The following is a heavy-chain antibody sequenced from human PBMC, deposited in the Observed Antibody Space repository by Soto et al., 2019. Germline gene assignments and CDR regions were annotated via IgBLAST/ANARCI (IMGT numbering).Heavy chain of an antibody. J-gene: IGHJ6*02. V-gene: IGHV1-18*01. CDR1: GYTFTSYG. D-gene: IGHD3-3*01. CDR2: ISAYNGNT. Sequence: VKVSFKASGYTFTSYGISWVRQAPGQGLEWMGWISAYNGNTNYAQKLQGRVTMTTDTSTSTAYMELRSLRYEDTDVYYCARRLVTIFGVVIPTDYYYGMDVWGQGTTVTVSS. CDR3: ARRLVTIFGVVIPTDYYYGMDV.